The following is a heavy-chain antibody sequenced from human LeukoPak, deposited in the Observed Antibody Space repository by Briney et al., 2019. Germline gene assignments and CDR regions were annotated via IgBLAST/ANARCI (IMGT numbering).Heavy chain of an antibody. V-gene: IGHV3-23*01. Sequence: GGSLRLSCAASGFTFISYAMSWVCQAPGKGLEWVSAISGSGGSTYYADSVKGRFTISRDNSKNTLYLQMNSLRAEDTAVYYCAKPTIFRVVYYWGQGTLVTVSS. CDR2: ISGSGGST. CDR1: GFTFISYA. J-gene: IGHJ4*02. D-gene: IGHD3-3*01. CDR3: AKPTIFRVVYY.